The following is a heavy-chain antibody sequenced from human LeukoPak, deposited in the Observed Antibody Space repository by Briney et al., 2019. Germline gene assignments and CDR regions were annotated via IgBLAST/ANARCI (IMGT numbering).Heavy chain of an antibody. V-gene: IGHV4-59*01. Sequence: SETLSLTCTVSGGSISSYYWSWIRQPPGKGLEWIGYIYYSGSTNYNPSLKSRVTISVDTSKNQFSLKLSSVTAADTAVYHCARVVAAAGTFSLYYFDYWGQGTLVTVSS. J-gene: IGHJ4*02. CDR1: GGSISSYY. CDR3: ARVVAAAGTFSLYYFDY. CDR2: IYYSGST. D-gene: IGHD6-13*01.